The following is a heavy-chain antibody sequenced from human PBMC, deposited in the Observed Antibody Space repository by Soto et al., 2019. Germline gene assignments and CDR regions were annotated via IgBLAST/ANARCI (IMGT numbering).Heavy chain of an antibody. J-gene: IGHJ5*02. Sequence: ASVKVSCKASGYTFTGYYIHWVRQAPVQGLEWMGWINPNSGGTNYAQKFQGTVTMTRDTSISTAYMELSRLRSDDTAVYYCASGHTKRYWSCGSCYRNCIDPW. V-gene: IGHV1-2*02. CDR1: GYTFTGYY. CDR2: INPNSGGT. D-gene: IGHD2-15*01. CDR3: ASGHTKRYWSCGSCYRNCIDP.